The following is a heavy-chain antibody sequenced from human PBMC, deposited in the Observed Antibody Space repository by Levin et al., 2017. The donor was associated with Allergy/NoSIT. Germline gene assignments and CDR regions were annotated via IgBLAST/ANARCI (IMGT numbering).Heavy chain of an antibody. V-gene: IGHV1-69*13. CDR3: ATFHIAAAGTLPVGYFQH. D-gene: IGHD6-13*01. CDR1: GGTFSSYA. CDR2: IIPIFGTA. Sequence: ASVKVSCKASGGTFSSYAISWVRQAPGQGLEWMGGIIPIFGTANYAQKFQGRVTITADESTSTAYMELSSLRSEDTAVYYCATFHIAAAGTLPVGYFQHWGQGTLVTVSS. J-gene: IGHJ1*01.